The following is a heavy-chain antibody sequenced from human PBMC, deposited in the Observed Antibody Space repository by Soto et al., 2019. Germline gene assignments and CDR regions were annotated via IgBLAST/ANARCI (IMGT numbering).Heavy chain of an antibody. CDR2: IYSGGVT. CDR1: GFAFSSYW. D-gene: IGHD3-16*02. Sequence: TGGSLRLSCAASGFAFSSYWMHWVRQAPGKGLEWVSLIYSGGVTYYADSVKGRFTISRDDDKNTVYLQMKSLRAEDTATYYCARRGSYHDSNKYHFDYWGQGALVTVSS. V-gene: IGHV3-53*01. CDR3: ARRGSYHDSNKYHFDY. J-gene: IGHJ4*02.